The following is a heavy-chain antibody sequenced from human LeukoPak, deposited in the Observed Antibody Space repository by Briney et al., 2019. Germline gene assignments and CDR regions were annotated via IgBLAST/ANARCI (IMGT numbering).Heavy chain of an antibody. V-gene: IGHV3-23*01. CDR3: ANHGVYSGSYSMDV. Sequence: GGSLRLSCAASGFTFSRYAMSWVRQAPGKGLEWVSTFGNSAHYAGSVKGRFTISRDNSKNTLYLQMNSLRADDTAVYYCANHGVYSGSYSMDVWGQGTTVIASS. CDR2: FGNSA. D-gene: IGHD1-26*01. CDR1: GFTFSRYA. J-gene: IGHJ6*02.